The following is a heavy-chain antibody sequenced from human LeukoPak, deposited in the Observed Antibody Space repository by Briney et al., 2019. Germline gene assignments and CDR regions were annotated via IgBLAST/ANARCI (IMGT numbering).Heavy chain of an antibody. J-gene: IGHJ4*02. CDR3: ARDRYGGNHFDY. CDR2: IYYSGST. V-gene: IGHV4-59*01. D-gene: IGHD4-23*01. CDR1: GGSISSYY. Sequence: PSETLSLTCTVSGGSISSYYWSWIRQPPGKGLEWIGYIYYSGSTNYNPSLKSRVTISVDTSKNQFSLKLSSVTAADTAVYYCARDRYGGNHFDYWGQGTLVTVSS.